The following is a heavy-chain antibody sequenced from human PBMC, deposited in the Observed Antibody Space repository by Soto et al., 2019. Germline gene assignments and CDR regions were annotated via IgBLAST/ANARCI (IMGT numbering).Heavy chain of an antibody. J-gene: IGHJ6*04. V-gene: IGHV3-48*02. CDR2: ISSSSSTI. Sequence: EVQLVESGGGLVQPGGSLRLSCAASGFTFSSYSMNWVRQAPGKGLEWVSYISSSSSTIYYADSVKGRFTISRDNAKNSLYLHMNSLRDEDTAVYYCARDPSLWLYGMDVWGEGTTVTVSS. CDR3: ARDPSLWLYGMDV. CDR1: GFTFSSYS. D-gene: IGHD3-10*01.